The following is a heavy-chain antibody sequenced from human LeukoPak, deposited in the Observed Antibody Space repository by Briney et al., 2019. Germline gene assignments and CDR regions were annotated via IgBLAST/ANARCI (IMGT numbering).Heavy chain of an antibody. Sequence: PSQTLSLTCTVSGGSISSSSYYWGWIRHPPGKGLEWIGSIYYSGSTYYNPSLKSRVTISVDTSKNQFSLKLSSVTAADTAVYYCAGHGPSGSYCRETKIDYWGQGTLVTVSS. CDR3: AGHGPSGSYCRETKIDY. D-gene: IGHD1-26*01. J-gene: IGHJ4*02. CDR1: GGSISSSSYY. CDR2: IYYSGST. V-gene: IGHV4-39*01.